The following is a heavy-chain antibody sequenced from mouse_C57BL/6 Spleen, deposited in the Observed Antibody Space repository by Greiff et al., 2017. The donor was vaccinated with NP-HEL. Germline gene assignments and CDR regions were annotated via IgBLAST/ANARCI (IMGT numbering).Heavy chain of an antibody. Sequence: VQLQQSGAELARPGASVKLSCKASGYTFTSYGISWVKQRPGQGLEWIGEINPRSGNTYYNEKFKGKATLTADKSSSTAYMELRSLTSEDSAVYFCARNYYGSSYRYYAMNYGGQGTSVTVSS. V-gene: IGHV1-81*01. CDR1: GYTFTSYG. CDR2: INPRSGNT. D-gene: IGHD1-1*01. J-gene: IGHJ4*01. CDR3: ARNYYGSSYRYYAMNY.